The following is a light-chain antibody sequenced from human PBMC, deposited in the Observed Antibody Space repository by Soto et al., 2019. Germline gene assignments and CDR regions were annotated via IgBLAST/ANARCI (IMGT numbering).Light chain of an antibody. V-gene: IGKV3-20*01. CDR2: GAS. Sequence: EIVLTQSPGTLSLSPGERATLSCRASQSVSSSYLAWYQQKPGQAPRLLICGASSRATGIPDRFSGSGSGTDFTLTISRLEPEDFAVYYCQQYGSLLTFGGGTKVEIK. J-gene: IGKJ4*01. CDR1: QSVSSSY. CDR3: QQYGSLLT.